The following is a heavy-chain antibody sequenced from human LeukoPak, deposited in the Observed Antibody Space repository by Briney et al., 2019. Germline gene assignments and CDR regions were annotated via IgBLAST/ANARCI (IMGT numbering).Heavy chain of an antibody. CDR3: VRVKVGSWDWFDP. Sequence: GGSLRLSCAASGFTFSSYGMHWVRQAPGEGLEWVAVIWYDGSNKYYADSVKGRFTISRDNSKNTLYLQMNSLRAEDTAVYYCVRVKVGSWDWFDPWGQGTLVTVSS. D-gene: IGHD1-26*01. CDR2: IWYDGSNK. CDR1: GFTFSSYG. V-gene: IGHV3-33*01. J-gene: IGHJ5*02.